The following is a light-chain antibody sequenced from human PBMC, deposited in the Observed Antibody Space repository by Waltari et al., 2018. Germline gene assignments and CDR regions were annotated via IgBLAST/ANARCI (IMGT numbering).Light chain of an antibody. V-gene: IGLV1-51*01. CDR3: ATWVSRLSLVI. J-gene: IGLJ2*01. CDR2: FNA. CDR1: NSDLENSY. Sequence: QSVLTQPPSASAAPGQKVTISCSESNSDLENSYLSYYQQFTVTAPRLLIYFNAKRPTRIPDQLSGAKSGPSATLAITGLQTGDEADYYCATWVSRLSLVIIGGGTKLTV.